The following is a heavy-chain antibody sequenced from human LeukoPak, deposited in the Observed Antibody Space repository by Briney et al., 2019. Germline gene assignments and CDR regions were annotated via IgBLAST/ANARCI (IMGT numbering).Heavy chain of an antibody. V-gene: IGHV3-23*01. J-gene: IGHJ4*02. CDR3: AGSGAGEDYFDY. CDR1: GFTFSSYA. Sequence: GGSLRLSCAASGFTFSSYAMNWVRQAAGKGLEWVSGISAGGGVKDYTDSVKGRFTISRDSSKNTLSLQMNSLGAEDTAVYFCAGSGAGEDYFDYWGQGTLVTVSS. CDR2: ISAGGGVK. D-gene: IGHD3-10*01.